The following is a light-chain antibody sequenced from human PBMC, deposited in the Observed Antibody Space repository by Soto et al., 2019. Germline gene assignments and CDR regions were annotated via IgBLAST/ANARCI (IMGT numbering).Light chain of an antibody. J-gene: IGLJ2*01. CDR1: SSDVGGYNY. CDR2: EVS. V-gene: IGLV2-8*01. CDR3: SSYADTNKLV. Sequence: QSALTQPPSASGCPEQSVTISCTGTSSDVGGYNYVSWYQQHPGKAPKIMIYEVSKRPSGVPDRFSGSKSGNTASLTVSGLQAEDEADYYCSSYADTNKLVFGGGTKLTVL.